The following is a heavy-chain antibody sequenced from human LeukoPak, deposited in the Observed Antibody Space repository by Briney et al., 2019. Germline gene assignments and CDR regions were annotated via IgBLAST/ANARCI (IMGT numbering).Heavy chain of an antibody. J-gene: IGHJ6*02. V-gene: IGHV1-18*01. D-gene: IGHD3-16*01. Sequence: ASVKVSCKASGYTFTSYGISWVRQAPGQGLEWMGWISAYNGNTNYAQKLQGRVTMTTDTSTSTAYMELRSLRSDDTAVYYCARDSGRFGYYYGMDVWGQGTTVTVSS. CDR3: ARDSGRFGYYYGMDV. CDR2: ISAYNGNT. CDR1: GYTFTSYG.